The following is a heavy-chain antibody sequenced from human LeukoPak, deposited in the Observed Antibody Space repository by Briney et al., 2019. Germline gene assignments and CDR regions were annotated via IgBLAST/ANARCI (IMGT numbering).Heavy chain of an antibody. CDR2: IYYSGST. CDR3: ARDGGVYDFYGSGSFYTHPPYYDF. J-gene: IGHJ4*02. V-gene: IGHV4-39*07. Sequence: SETLSLTCTVSGGSITSNNYYWGWIRQPPGKGLEWIGSIYYSGSTYYNPSPKSRVTISVNTPKNQFSLKLSSVTAADTAVYYCARDGGVYDFYGSGSFYTHPPYYDFWGQGTPVTVSS. D-gene: IGHD3-10*01. CDR1: GGSITSNNYY.